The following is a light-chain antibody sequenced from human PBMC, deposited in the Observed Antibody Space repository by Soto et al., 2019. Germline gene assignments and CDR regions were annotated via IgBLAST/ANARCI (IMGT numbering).Light chain of an antibody. CDR3: QQYSSYPLT. Sequence: DIQMTQSPSTLSASVGDRVTISCRASQSIRSWLAWYQQKPGKAPKLLIYKASSLGSGVPSRFSGSGSGADFPLTISSLQPDDFATYCCQQYSSYPLTFGGGTKVGIK. J-gene: IGKJ4*01. V-gene: IGKV1-5*03. CDR2: KAS. CDR1: QSIRSW.